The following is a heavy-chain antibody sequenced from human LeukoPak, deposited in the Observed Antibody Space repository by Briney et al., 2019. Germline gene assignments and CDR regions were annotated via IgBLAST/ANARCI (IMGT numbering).Heavy chain of an antibody. CDR2: ISSSSSTI. Sequence: GGSLRLSCATSRFTFSSYSMNWVRQAPGKGLEWVSHISSSSSTIYYADSVKGRFTISRDNSKNTLYLQMNSLRAEDTAVYYCARRSGIAVAGAFDYWGQGTLVTVSS. V-gene: IGHV3-48*01. D-gene: IGHD6-19*01. CDR3: ARRSGIAVAGAFDY. J-gene: IGHJ4*02. CDR1: RFTFSSYS.